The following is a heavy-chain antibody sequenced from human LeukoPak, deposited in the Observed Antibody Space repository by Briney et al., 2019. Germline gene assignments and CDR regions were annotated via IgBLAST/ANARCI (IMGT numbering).Heavy chain of an antibody. CDR2: ISAYNGNT. V-gene: IGHV1-18*01. Sequence: GASVKVSCKASGYTFTSYGISWVRQAPGQGLEWMGWISAYNGNTNYAQKLQGRVTMTTDTSTSTAYMELRSLRSDDTAVYYCARRNKYSGYDKFDYWGQGTLVTVSS. CDR1: GYTFTSYG. D-gene: IGHD5-12*01. J-gene: IGHJ4*02. CDR3: ARRNKYSGYDKFDY.